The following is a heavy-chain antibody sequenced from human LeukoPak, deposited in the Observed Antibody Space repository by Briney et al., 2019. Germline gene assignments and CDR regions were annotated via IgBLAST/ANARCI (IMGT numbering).Heavy chain of an antibody. CDR2: INHSGST. Sequence: SETLSLTCAVYGGSFSGYYWSWIRQPPGKGLEWIGEINHSGSTNYNPSLKSRVTISVDTSKNQFSLKLSSATAADTAVYYCARGGYSYGFDYWGQGTLVTVSS. D-gene: IGHD5-18*01. CDR1: GGSFSGYY. J-gene: IGHJ4*02. CDR3: ARGGYSYGFDY. V-gene: IGHV4-34*01.